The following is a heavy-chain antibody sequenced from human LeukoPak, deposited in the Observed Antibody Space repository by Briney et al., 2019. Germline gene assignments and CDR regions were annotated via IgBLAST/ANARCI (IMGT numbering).Heavy chain of an antibody. CDR2: ISYDGGNK. D-gene: IGHD6-19*01. V-gene: IGHV3-30*18. CDR1: GFTFSRYG. J-gene: IGHJ4*02. Sequence: PGGSLRLSCAASGFTFSRYGMHWVRQPPGKGLEWVAVISYDGGNKYYADSVKGRFTISRDNSKNTLYLQMSSLRAEDTAVYYCVNQISGWVYWGQGTMVTVSS. CDR3: VNQISGWVY.